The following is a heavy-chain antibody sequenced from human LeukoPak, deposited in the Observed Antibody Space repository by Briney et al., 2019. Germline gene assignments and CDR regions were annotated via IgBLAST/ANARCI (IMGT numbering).Heavy chain of an antibody. Sequence: PGGSLRLSCAASGFTFSSYAMSWVRQAPGKGLEWVSAISGSGGSTYYADSVKGRFTISRDNSKNTLYLQMNSLRAEDTAVYYCAKDLPPNIVGATSSFDYWGQGTLVTVSS. CDR2: ISGSGGST. CDR3: AKDLPPNIVGATSSFDY. D-gene: IGHD1-26*01. CDR1: GFTFSSYA. J-gene: IGHJ4*02. V-gene: IGHV3-23*01.